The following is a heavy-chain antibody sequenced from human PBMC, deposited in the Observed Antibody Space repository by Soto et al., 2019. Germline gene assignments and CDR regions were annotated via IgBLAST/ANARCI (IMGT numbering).Heavy chain of an antibody. CDR3: AKTVSVTAKVTGATTYYGMDV. Sequence: GGSLRLSCAASGFTFSSYGMHWVRQAPGKGLEWVAAISYDGSNKYYADSVKGRFTISRDNSKNTLYLQMNSLRAEDTAVYYCAKTVSVTAKVTGATTYYGMDVWGQGTTVTVS. V-gene: IGHV3-30*18. CDR1: GFTFSSYG. J-gene: IGHJ6*02. CDR2: ISYDGSNK. D-gene: IGHD1-26*01.